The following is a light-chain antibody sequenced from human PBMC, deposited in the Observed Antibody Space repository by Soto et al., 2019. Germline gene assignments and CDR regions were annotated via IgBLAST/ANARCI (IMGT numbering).Light chain of an antibody. V-gene: IGKV3-11*01. Sequence: EIVMTQSPATLSVSPGERATLSCRASQSVSSDLAWYHQKPGQPPRLLIYGASTRATGIPARFSGSGSGTEFTLTINSLEPEDFAVYYCQQRSNWPLTFGGGTKVDIK. CDR1: QSVSSD. J-gene: IGKJ4*01. CDR2: GAS. CDR3: QQRSNWPLT.